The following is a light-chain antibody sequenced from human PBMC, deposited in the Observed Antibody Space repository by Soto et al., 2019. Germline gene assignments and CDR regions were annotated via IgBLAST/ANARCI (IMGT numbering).Light chain of an antibody. V-gene: IGLV2-14*01. CDR1: SRDVGGYNY. Sequence: QSALTQPASVSGSPGQSITISCTGTSRDVGGYNYVSWYQQHPGKAPKLMIYDVSNRLSGVSNRFSGSKSGNTASLTISGLQAEDEADYYCSSYTSSSTLLYVFGTGTKVTVL. J-gene: IGLJ1*01. CDR3: SSYTSSSTLLYV. CDR2: DVS.